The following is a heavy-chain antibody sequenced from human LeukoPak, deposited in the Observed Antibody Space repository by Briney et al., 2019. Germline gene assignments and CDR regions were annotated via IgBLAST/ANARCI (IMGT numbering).Heavy chain of an antibody. J-gene: IGHJ4*02. Sequence: PSETLSLTCNVSGGCISRGSHYWGWIRQPPGKGLEWIGYIYYSGSTNYNPSLKSRVTISVKTSKNQFSLKLRSVTAADTAVYYCARVTGYTIEDYFDYWGQGTLVTVSS. CDR2: IYYSGST. CDR3: ARVTGYTIEDYFDY. CDR1: GGCISRGSHY. D-gene: IGHD3-9*01. V-gene: IGHV4-61*01.